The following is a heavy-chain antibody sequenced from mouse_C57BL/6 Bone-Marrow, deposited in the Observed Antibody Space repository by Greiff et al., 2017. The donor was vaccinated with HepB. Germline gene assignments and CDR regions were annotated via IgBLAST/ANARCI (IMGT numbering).Heavy chain of an antibody. CDR3: ARWGGYYYGSSSDY. Sequence: QVQLQHPGAELVRPGTSVKLSCKASGYTFTSYWMHWVKQRPGQGLEWIGVIDPSDSYTNYNQKFKGKATLTVDTSSSTAYMQLSSLTSEDSAVYYCARWGGYYYGSSSDYWGQGTTLTVSS. V-gene: IGHV1-59*01. D-gene: IGHD1-1*01. CDR1: GYTFTSYW. J-gene: IGHJ2*01. CDR2: IDPSDSYT.